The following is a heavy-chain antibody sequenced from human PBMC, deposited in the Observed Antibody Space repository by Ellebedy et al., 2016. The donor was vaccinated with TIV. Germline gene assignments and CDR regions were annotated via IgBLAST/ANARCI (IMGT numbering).Heavy chain of an antibody. CDR3: ARDFGTTTSGF. CDR1: GFNFSLYA. V-gene: IGHV3-30*15. CDR2: ISFDGSDK. D-gene: IGHD1-1*01. Sequence: GESLKIYCAASGFNFSLYAMHWVRQAQCKGLEWVAVISFDGSDKYFADSVRGRFTISRDNSKNTLYLQMSSLRGEDTAVYFCARDFGTTTSGFWGQGTLVTVSS. J-gene: IGHJ4*02.